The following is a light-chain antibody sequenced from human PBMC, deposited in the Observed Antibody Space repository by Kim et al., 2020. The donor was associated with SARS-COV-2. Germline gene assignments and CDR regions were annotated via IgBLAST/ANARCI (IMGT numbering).Light chain of an antibody. CDR3: QVWDSSSDRV. CDR2: YDS. J-gene: IGLJ2*01. CDR1: NIGSKS. Sequence: SYELTRPPSVSVAPGKTARITCGGNNIGSKSVHWYQQKPGQAPVLVIYYDSDRPSGIPERFSGSNSGNTATLTISRVEAGDEADYYCQVWDSSSDRVFGG. V-gene: IGLV3-21*04.